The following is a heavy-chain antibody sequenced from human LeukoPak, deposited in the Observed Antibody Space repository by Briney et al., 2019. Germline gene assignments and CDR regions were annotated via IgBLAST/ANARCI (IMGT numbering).Heavy chain of an antibody. CDR1: GGXISSYY. J-gene: IGHJ5*02. CDR3: ARSFVSGYSYGYCWFDP. Sequence: SETLSLTCTVSGGXISSYYWSGIRQPPGKGLEWIGYIYYSGSTNYNPSLKSRVTISVDTSKNQFSLKLSSVTAADTAVYYCARSFVSGYSYGYCWFDPWGQGTLVTVSS. CDR2: IYYSGST. V-gene: IGHV4-59*01. D-gene: IGHD5-18*01.